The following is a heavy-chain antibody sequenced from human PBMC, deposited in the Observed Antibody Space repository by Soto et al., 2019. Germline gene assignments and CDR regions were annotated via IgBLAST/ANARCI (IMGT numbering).Heavy chain of an antibody. Sequence: QMQLVQSGPEVKKPGTSVKVSCKTSGFTFSSSAVHWVRQARGHRLQWLGWIDVCSGNANYAHMLQERGTMSRDMSTSKPYMGLGSLRPEYTGVYYCATDVGRYIYTLARHWGPETLAPVSS. D-gene: IGHD1-26*01. CDR3: ATDVGRYIYTLARH. V-gene: IGHV1-58*01. J-gene: IGHJ4*02. CDR1: GFTFSSSA. CDR2: IDVCSGNA.